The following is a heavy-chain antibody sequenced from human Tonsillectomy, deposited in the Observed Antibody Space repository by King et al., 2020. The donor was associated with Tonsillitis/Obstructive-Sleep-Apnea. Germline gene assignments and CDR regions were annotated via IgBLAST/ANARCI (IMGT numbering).Heavy chain of an antibody. D-gene: IGHD3-22*01. CDR1: GYTFTSYA. J-gene: IGHJ6*03. CDR3: ARNGYYYDSRCYYPLYYYYYYMDV. V-gene: IGHV1-3*01. Sequence: QLVQSGAEVKKPGASVKVSCKASGYTFTSYAMHWVRQAPGQRLEWMGWINAGNGNTKYSQKFQGRVTITRDTSASTAYMELSSLRSEDKAVYYCARNGYYYDSRCYYPLYYYYYYMDVWGKGTTVTVSS. CDR2: INAGNGNT.